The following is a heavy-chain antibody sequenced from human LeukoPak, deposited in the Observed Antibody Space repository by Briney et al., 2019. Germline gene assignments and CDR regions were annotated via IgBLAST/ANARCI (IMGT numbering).Heavy chain of an antibody. Sequence: GGSLRLSCAASGFTFSSNDISWVRQAPGRGLEWVSLIYNGGSTYYADSVKGRFTISRDNSKNTLYLQMNSLRAEDTAVYYCAREEGPLDYWGQGTLVTVSS. CDR2: IYNGGST. V-gene: IGHV3-66*01. J-gene: IGHJ4*02. CDR3: AREEGPLDY. CDR1: GFTFSSND.